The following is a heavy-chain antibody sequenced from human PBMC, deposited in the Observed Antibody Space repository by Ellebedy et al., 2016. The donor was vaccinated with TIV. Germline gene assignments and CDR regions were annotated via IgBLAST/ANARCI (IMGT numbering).Heavy chain of an antibody. Sequence: SGPTLVKPTQTLTLTCTFSGFSLSTSGMCVSWIRQPPGKALEWLALIYWNDDKRYSPSLKSRLTITKDTSKNQVVLTMTNMDPVDTATYYCAHRRRSSSWYVGWFDPWGQGTLVTVS. CDR1: GFSLSTSGMC. CDR3: AHRRRSSSWYVGWFDP. V-gene: IGHV2-5*08. CDR2: IYWNDDK. D-gene: IGHD6-13*01. J-gene: IGHJ5*02.